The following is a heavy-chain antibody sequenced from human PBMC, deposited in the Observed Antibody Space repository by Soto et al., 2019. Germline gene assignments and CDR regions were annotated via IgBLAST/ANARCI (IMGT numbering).Heavy chain of an antibody. CDR1: GGTFSSYA. V-gene: IGHV1-69*12. D-gene: IGHD2-2*03. Sequence: QVQLVQSGAEVKKPGSSVKVSCKASGGTFSSYAISWVRQAPGQGLEWMGGIIPIFGTANYAQKFQGRVTITADESTMQAYMELSSLRSEDTDVYYGAGVGYGISTSRTQGDFHGMDVWGQGTTVAVSS. CDR2: IIPIFGTA. J-gene: IGHJ6*01. CDR3: AGVGYGISTSRTQGDFHGMDV.